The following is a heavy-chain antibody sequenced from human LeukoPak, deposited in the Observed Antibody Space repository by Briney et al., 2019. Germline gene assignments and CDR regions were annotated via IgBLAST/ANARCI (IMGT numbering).Heavy chain of an antibody. CDR3: ARSRGNFYAFDI. CDR1: GGSISSSNW. D-gene: IGHD1-26*01. V-gene: IGHV4-4*02. CDR2: IINSGST. Sequence: SGTLSLSCAVSGGSISSSNWWSWVRQPPGKGLEWFGVIINSGSTNYNPSLKSRVTISVDKSKNQFSLKLNSVTAADTAVYYCARSRGNFYAFDIWGQGTMVTVSS. J-gene: IGHJ3*02.